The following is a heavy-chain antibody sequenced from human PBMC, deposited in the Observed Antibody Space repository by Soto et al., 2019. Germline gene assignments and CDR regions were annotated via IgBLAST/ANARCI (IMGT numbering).Heavy chain of an antibody. D-gene: IGHD6-25*01. CDR2: IYYSGST. CDR1: GGSISSYY. CDR3: ARVSAYSSAKIRSLEFDY. V-gene: IGHV4-59*01. J-gene: IGHJ4*02. Sequence: PSETLSLTCTVSGGSISSYYWSWIRQPPGKGLEWIGYIYYSGSTNYNPSLKSRVTISVDTSKNQFSLKLSSVTAADTAVYYCARVSAYSSAKIRSLEFDYWGQGTLVTVSS.